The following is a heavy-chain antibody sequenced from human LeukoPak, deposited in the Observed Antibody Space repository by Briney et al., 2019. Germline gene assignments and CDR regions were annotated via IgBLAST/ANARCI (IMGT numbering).Heavy chain of an antibody. CDR3: ARALRTVWGYYFDY. Sequence: GGSLRLSCAASGFTFGSYGMHWVRQAPGKGLEWVTFIRYDGSKKYYADSVKGRFTISRDNAKNSLYLLMNSLRAEDTAVYYCARALRTVWGYYFDYWGQGTLVTVSS. V-gene: IGHV3-30*02. D-gene: IGHD4-17*01. CDR2: IRYDGSKK. J-gene: IGHJ4*02. CDR1: GFTFGSYG.